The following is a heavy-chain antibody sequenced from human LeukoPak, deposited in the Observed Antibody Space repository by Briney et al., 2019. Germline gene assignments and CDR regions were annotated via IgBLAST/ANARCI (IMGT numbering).Heavy chain of an antibody. Sequence: SETLSLTCTVSGGSISSYYWSWIRQPPGKGLEWIGYIYYSGSTNYNPSLRSRVTISVDTSKNQFSLKLSSVTAADTAVYYCARGRSGSYYKYFDYWGQGTLVTVSS. CDR3: ARGRSGSYYKYFDY. J-gene: IGHJ4*02. CDR1: GGSISSYY. V-gene: IGHV4-59*01. D-gene: IGHD3-10*01. CDR2: IYYSGST.